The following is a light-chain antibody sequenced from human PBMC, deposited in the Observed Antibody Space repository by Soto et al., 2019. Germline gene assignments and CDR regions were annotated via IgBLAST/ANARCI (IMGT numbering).Light chain of an antibody. J-gene: IGKJ4*02. V-gene: IGKV3-20*01. Sequence: EIVLTQSPGTLSLSPGERATLSCRASQSVSSSYLAWYQQKPGQAPRLLIYGASSRATGIPDRFSGSGSGTDFTLNISRLEPEDFAVYYWHQYDSSPLTFGGGTKVEIK. CDR1: QSVSSSY. CDR2: GAS. CDR3: HQYDSSPLT.